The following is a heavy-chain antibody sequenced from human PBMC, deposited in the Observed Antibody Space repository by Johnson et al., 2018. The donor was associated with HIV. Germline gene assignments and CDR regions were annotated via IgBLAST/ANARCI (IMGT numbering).Heavy chain of an antibody. CDR3: ARQIAVAARGAFDI. CDR2: INSDGSTT. V-gene: IGHV3-74*02. CDR1: GFTFSGYW. J-gene: IGHJ3*02. D-gene: IGHD6-19*01. Sequence: VQLVESWGGLVQPGGSLRLSCAASGFTFSGYWMHWVRQTPGKGLVWVSRINSDGSTTNYADSVKGRFTIARDNARNTLYLQMNGLRAEDTAVYYCARQIAVAARGAFDIWGQGTMVTVSS.